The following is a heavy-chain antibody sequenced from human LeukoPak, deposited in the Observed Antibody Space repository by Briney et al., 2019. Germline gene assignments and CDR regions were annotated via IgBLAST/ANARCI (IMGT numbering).Heavy chain of an antibody. D-gene: IGHD3-22*01. V-gene: IGHV4-34*01. CDR1: GGSFSGYY. J-gene: IGHJ3*02. Sequence: SETLSLTCAVYGGSFSGYYWSWIRQPPGKGLEWIGEINHSGSTNYNPSLKSRVTISVDTSKNQFSLKLSSVTAADTAVYYCARGYTPNHYDVRRYAFDIWGQGTMVTVSS. CDR2: INHSGST. CDR3: ARGYTPNHYDVRRYAFDI.